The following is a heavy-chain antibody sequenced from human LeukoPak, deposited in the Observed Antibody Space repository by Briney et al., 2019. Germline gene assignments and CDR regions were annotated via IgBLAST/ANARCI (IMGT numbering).Heavy chain of an antibody. CDR2: MFASGSY. CDR1: GGPITDYY. Sequence: PSETLSLTCTVSGGPITDYYWSWIRQPAGKKVEYIGRMFASGSYYYNPSFKGRVTMSVDTSKKQVSLNLASVTAADTAIYYCARDRPGSGSYYSHFDAWGQGILVTVSS. J-gene: IGHJ4*02. V-gene: IGHV4-4*07. D-gene: IGHD3-22*01. CDR3: ARDRPGSGSYYSHFDA.